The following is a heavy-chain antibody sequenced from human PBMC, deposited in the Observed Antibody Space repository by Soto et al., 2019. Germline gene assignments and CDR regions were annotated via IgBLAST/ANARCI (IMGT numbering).Heavy chain of an antibody. V-gene: IGHV4-34*01. J-gene: IGHJ5*02. CDR2: INHSGST. CDR1: GGSFSGYY. Sequence: SETLSLTCAVYGGSFSGYYCSWIRQPPGKGLEWIGEINHSGSTNYNPSLKSRVTISVDTSKNQFSLKLSSVTAADTAVYYCARRPVWFGELSGNWFDPWGQGTLVTVSS. CDR3: ARRPVWFGELSGNWFDP. D-gene: IGHD3-10*01.